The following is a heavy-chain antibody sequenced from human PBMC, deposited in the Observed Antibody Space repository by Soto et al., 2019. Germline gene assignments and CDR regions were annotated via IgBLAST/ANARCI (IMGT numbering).Heavy chain of an antibody. CDR2: ISGSGGDT. CDR1: GFIFSNYA. V-gene: IGHV3-23*01. Sequence: PGGSLRLSCAASGFIFSNYAMSWVRQAPGKGLAWVSEISGSGGDTYYADSVRGRFTISRDNSKNTLYLEMNNLRAEDTAVYYCAKGSHSSGWLPDHWGQGTLVTVSS. D-gene: IGHD6-19*01. J-gene: IGHJ5*02. CDR3: AKGSHSSGWLPDH.